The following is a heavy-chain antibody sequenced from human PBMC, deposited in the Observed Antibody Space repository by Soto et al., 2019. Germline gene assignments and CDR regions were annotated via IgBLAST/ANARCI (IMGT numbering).Heavy chain of an antibody. D-gene: IGHD2-2*01. CDR1: GFNFNNYG. CDR3: AREDSIIIPAVSDF. J-gene: IGHJ4*02. Sequence: GGSLRLSCAVSGFNFNNYGINWVRQAPGKGLEWVSSVSKSDYTYYSDSVKGRFTISRDNARNSVSLQMNTLRAEDTAVYYCAREDSIIIPAVSDFWGQGTLVTVSS. CDR2: VSKSDYT. V-gene: IGHV3-21*01.